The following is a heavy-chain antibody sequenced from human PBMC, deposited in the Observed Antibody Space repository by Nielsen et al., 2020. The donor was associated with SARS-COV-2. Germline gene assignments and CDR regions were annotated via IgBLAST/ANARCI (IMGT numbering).Heavy chain of an antibody. J-gene: IGHJ4*02. CDR2: INNDGSST. Sequence: GESLKISCVASGFTFSSHWMHWVRQVPGKGLLWLSRINNDGSSTSYADSVKGRITISRDNAKNTLWLEMNSLRVDDTAVYYCVGDTGGRWGELWGQGTLVTVSS. D-gene: IGHD2-15*01. CDR3: VGDTGGRWGEL. CDR1: GFTFSSHW. V-gene: IGHV3-74*01.